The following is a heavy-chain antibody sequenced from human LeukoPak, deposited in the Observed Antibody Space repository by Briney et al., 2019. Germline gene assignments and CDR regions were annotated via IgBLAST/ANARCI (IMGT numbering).Heavy chain of an antibody. CDR3: AKGPPYYDFWSGYSYFDY. CDR2: IRYVGSNK. J-gene: IGHJ4*02. V-gene: IGHV3-30*02. Sequence: GWSLRLSCAASGFTFSSYGMHWVRQAPGKGLGWVAFIRYVGSNKYYADSVKGRFTISRDNSKNTLYLQMNSLRAEDTAVSYCAKGPPYYDFWSGYSYFDYRGQGTLVTVSS. D-gene: IGHD3-3*01. CDR1: GFTFSSYG.